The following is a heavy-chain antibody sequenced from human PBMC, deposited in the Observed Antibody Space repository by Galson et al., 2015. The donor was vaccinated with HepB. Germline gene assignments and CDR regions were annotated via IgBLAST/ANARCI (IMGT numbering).Heavy chain of an antibody. V-gene: IGHV3-30*02. Sequence: SLRLSCAASGLAFSSYGMHWVRQAPGKGLEWVAFIRYDGSNKYYAGSVKGRFTISRDNSKNTLYLQMNSLRAEDTAVYYCAKDGGGEEFDYWGQGTLVTVSS. CDR1: GLAFSSYG. CDR3: AKDGGGEEFDY. D-gene: IGHD2-21*01. J-gene: IGHJ4*02. CDR2: IRYDGSNK.